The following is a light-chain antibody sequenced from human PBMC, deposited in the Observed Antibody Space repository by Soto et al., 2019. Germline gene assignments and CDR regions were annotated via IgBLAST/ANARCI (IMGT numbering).Light chain of an antibody. CDR3: QQFGSSWWT. V-gene: IGKV3-20*01. J-gene: IGKJ1*01. CDR2: AIS. CDR1: DTVYDRR. Sequence: IVLTQSPGTLSASPGGRASLSCRSSDTVYDRRLAWYQQRAGQAPRLLIYAISTRAAGIPDRFSGSGSGTDFTLTISRVEPADSAMYYCQQFGSSWWTFAQGTKVDIK.